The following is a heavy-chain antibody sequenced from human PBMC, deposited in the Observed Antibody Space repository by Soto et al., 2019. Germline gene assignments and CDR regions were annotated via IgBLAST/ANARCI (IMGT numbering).Heavy chain of an antibody. Sequence: ASVKVSCKASGYTFTSYGISWVRQAPGQGLEWMGWISAYNGNTNYAQKLQGRVTMTTDTSTSTAYMELRSLRSDDTAVYYCARAKYYYDSSGDFDYWGQGTLVTIYS. V-gene: IGHV1-18*04. CDR2: ISAYNGNT. CDR3: ARAKYYYDSSGDFDY. CDR1: GYTFTSYG. J-gene: IGHJ4*02. D-gene: IGHD3-22*01.